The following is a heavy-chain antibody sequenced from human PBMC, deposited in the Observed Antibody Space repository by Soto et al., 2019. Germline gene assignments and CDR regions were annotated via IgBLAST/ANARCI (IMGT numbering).Heavy chain of an antibody. CDR1: GGSISNADYY. J-gene: IGHJ6*02. V-gene: IGHV4-30-4*01. D-gene: IGHD5-12*01. Sequence: QVQLQESGPGLVKPSQTLSLTCTVSGGSISNADYYWSWVRQPPGKGLEWIGYICYSGSSFFNPSLKSRVTMSKDTSKNQCSLRLTSVTAADTAVYYCARAIVVTVGGMDVWGRGTTVTVSS. CDR3: ARAIVVTVGGMDV. CDR2: ICYSGSS.